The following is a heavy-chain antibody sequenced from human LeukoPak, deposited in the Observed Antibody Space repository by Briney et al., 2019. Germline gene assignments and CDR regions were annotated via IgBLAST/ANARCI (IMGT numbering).Heavy chain of an antibody. CDR3: AAVYGSGMNSDFDY. CDR1: GFTFSSYS. Sequence: PGGSLRLSCAASGFTFSSYSMNWVRQAPGKGLEWVSSISSSSSYIYYADSVKGRFTISRDNAKNSLYLQMNSLRAEDTAVYYCAAVYGSGMNSDFDYWGQGTLVTVSS. J-gene: IGHJ4*02. D-gene: IGHD3-10*01. V-gene: IGHV3-21*01. CDR2: ISSSSSYI.